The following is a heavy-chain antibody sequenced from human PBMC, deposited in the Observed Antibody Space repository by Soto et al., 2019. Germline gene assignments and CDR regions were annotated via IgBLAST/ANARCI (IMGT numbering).Heavy chain of an antibody. J-gene: IGHJ4*02. CDR3: AKDRDPGSIDY. Sequence: QVQLVESGGGVVQPGRSLRLSCAASGFTFSSYGMHWVRQAPGKGLEWVAVISYDGSNKYYADSVKGRFTISRDNSKNTLYLQMNSLRAEDTAVYYCAKDRDPGSIDYWGQGTLVTVSS. V-gene: IGHV3-30*18. CDR1: GFTFSSYG. CDR2: ISYDGSNK. D-gene: IGHD1-26*01.